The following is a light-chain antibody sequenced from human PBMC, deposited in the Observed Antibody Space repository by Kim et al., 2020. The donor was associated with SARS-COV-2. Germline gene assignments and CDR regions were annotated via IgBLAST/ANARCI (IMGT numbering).Light chain of an antibody. V-gene: IGLV2-18*02. CDR1: SRNVGGDDR. J-gene: IGLJ2*01. Sequence: GQSVTIPCSGASRNVGGDDRVSWYQQPPGTAPKLMISEVTNRPSGVPDRFSGSKSGNTASLTISGLQAEDEADYYCCSYTSTRTRVFGGGTQLTVL. CDR3: CSYTSTRTRV. CDR2: EVT.